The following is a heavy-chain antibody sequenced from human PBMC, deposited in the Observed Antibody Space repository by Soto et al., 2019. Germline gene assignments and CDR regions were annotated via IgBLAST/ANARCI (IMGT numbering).Heavy chain of an antibody. V-gene: IGHV3-49*04. CDR2: IRSKAYGGTT. D-gene: IGHD6-13*01. Sequence: GGSLRLSCTASGFTFGDYAMSWVRQAPGKGLEWVGFIRSKAYGGTTEYAASVKGRFTISRDDSKSIAYLQMNSLKTEDTAVYYCTRGSSSWSSDWFDPWGQGTLVTLSS. CDR3: TRGSSSWSSDWFDP. J-gene: IGHJ5*02. CDR1: GFTFGDYA.